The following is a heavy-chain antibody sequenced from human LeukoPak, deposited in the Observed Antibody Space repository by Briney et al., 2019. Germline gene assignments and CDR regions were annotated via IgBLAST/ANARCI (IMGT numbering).Heavy chain of an antibody. CDR1: GFTFDDYA. CDR2: ISWNSGSI. CDR3: ARAPITMIVVINYFDY. D-gene: IGHD3-22*01. V-gene: IGHV3-9*01. Sequence: GGSLRLSCAASGFTFDDYAMHWVRQAPGKGLEWVSGISWNSGSIGYADSVKGRFTISRDNAKNTLYLQMNSLRAEDTAVYYCARAPITMIVVINYFDYWGQGTLVTVSS. J-gene: IGHJ4*02.